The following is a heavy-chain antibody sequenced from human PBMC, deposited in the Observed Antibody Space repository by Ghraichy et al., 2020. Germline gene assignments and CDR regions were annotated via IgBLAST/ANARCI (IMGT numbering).Heavy chain of an antibody. J-gene: IGHJ4*02. D-gene: IGHD5-18*01. CDR1: GYTFTSYG. CDR2: ISAYNGNT. V-gene: IGHV1-18*01. CDR3: ARAQLVDTAMVMRLLDWGEIGTFDY. Sequence: ASVKVSCKASGYTFTSYGISWVRQAPGQGLEWMGWISAYNGNTNYAQKLQGRVTMTTDTSTSTAYMELRSLRSDDTAVYYCARAQLVDTAMVMRLLDWGEIGTFDYWGQGTLVTVSS.